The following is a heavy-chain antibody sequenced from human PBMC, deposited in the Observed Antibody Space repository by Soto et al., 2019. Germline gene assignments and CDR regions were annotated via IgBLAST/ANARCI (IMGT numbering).Heavy chain of an antibody. CDR3: AADYYGSGTGLGFDYGMDV. Sequence: QVQLVQSGAEVKKPGASVKVSCKVSGYTLTELSMHWVRQAPGKGLEWMGGFDPEDGETIYAQKFQGRVTRTEDTATDTAYMELSSLRSEDTAVYYCAADYYGSGTGLGFDYGMDVWGQGTTVTVSS. J-gene: IGHJ6*02. V-gene: IGHV1-24*01. CDR1: GYTLTELS. CDR2: FDPEDGET. D-gene: IGHD3-10*01.